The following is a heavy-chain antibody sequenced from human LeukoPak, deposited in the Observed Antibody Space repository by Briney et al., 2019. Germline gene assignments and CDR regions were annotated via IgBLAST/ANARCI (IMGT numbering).Heavy chain of an antibody. CDR2: ISYDGSNK. V-gene: IGHV3-30*18. Sequence: GGSLRLSCAASGFTFSSYGMHWVRQAPGKGLEWVAVISYDGSNKYYADSVKGRFTISRDNSKNTLYLQMNSLRAEDTAVYYCAKDSSTGGDGDYTFDYWGQGTLVTVSS. J-gene: IGHJ4*02. CDR3: AKDSSTGGDGDYTFDY. D-gene: IGHD4-17*01. CDR1: GFTFSSYG.